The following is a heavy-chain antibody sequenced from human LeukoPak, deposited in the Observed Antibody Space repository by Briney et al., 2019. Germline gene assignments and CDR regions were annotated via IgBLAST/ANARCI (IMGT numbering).Heavy chain of an antibody. CDR3: ARSPDGIFDY. CDR1: GASISSYY. Sequence: ETRPSTCTASGASISSYYWSWIRQPPGKGRGWFGIIFYSGSTNYNPSLKSRVTISVDTSKNQFSLKLSAVTAADTAVYYCARSPDGIFDYWGEGTLVTVSS. D-gene: IGHD1-14*01. J-gene: IGHJ4*02. V-gene: IGHV4-59*08. CDR2: IFYSGST.